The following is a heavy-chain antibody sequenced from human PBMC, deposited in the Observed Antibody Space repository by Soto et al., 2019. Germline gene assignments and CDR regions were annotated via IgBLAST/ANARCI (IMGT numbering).Heavy chain of an antibody. Sequence: QVQLVESGGGVVQPGRSLRLSCAASGFTFSSYAMHWVRQAPGKGLEWVAVISYDGSNKYYADSVKGRFTISRDNSKNPLYLQMNSLRAEDTAVYYCARDGIAAAGTTLSSYYYGMDVWGQGTTVTVSS. CDR1: GFTFSSYA. V-gene: IGHV3-30-3*01. D-gene: IGHD6-13*01. CDR3: ARDGIAAAGTTLSSYYYGMDV. CDR2: ISYDGSNK. J-gene: IGHJ6*02.